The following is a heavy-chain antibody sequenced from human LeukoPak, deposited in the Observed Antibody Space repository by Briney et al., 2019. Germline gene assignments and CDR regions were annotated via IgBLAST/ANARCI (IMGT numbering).Heavy chain of an antibody. J-gene: IGHJ4*02. CDR2: ISSSSSTI. CDR3: ASSKPGIAAAGPNFDY. CDR1: GFTFSSYS. D-gene: IGHD6-13*01. V-gene: IGHV3-48*04. Sequence: GGSLRLSCAASGFTFSSYSMNWVRQAPGKGLEWVSYISSSSSTIYYADSVKGRFTISRDNAKNSLYLQMNSLRAEDTAVYYCASSKPGIAAAGPNFDYWGQGTLVTVSS.